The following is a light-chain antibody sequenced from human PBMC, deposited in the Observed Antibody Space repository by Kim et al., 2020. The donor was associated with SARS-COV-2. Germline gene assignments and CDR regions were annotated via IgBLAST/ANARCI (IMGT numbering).Light chain of an antibody. V-gene: IGKV1-5*01. CDR1: QSISSW. CDR2: DAS. Sequence: ASVGDRVTITCRASQSISSWLAWYQQKPGKAPRLLIYDASSLERGVPSRFSGSGSGTEFTLTISSLQPDDFATYYCQQYDRSSGTFGQGTKVEIK. J-gene: IGKJ1*01. CDR3: QQYDRSSGT.